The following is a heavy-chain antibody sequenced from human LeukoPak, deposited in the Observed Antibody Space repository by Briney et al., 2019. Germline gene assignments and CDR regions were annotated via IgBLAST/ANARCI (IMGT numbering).Heavy chain of an antibody. CDR3: ARQRGYCSSGVCRGWFDP. Sequence: GGSLRLSCAASGFTFRNYNMNWVRQAPGKGLEWVSSISESSSFIQYADSLKGRFAISRDNAKNSLYLQMNSLRAEDTAVYYCARQRGYCSSGVCRGWFDPWGEGTLVTVSS. J-gene: IGHJ5*02. V-gene: IGHV3-21*01. CDR2: ISESSSFI. D-gene: IGHD2-8*01. CDR1: GFTFRNYN.